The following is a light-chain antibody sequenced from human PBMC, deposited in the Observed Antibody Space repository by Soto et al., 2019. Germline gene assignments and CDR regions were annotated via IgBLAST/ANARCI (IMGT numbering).Light chain of an antibody. CDR3: QQYDTSPRT. CDR1: QSVNNY. Sequence: EIVLTQSPATMSLYPGERATLSGRASQSVNNYLAWYQQKPGQAPRLLIYDTSDRASGIPARFSGSGSGTDFTLTISRLEPEDFAVYYCQQYDTSPRTFGQGTKLDIK. CDR2: DTS. J-gene: IGKJ1*01. V-gene: IGKV3-20*01.